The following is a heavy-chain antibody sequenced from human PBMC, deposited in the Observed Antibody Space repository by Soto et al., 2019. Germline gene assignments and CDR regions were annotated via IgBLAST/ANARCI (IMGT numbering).Heavy chain of an antibody. Sequence: QVQLVQSGAEVKKPGASVKVSCKASGYTFTTHGISWVRQAPGQGLEWMGWVSGDNGHTNYAQSLQGRVTTTTDTSTNTAYMELRSRRSDATAVYYCARDLGYCRSGTCYREWFDPWGQGTLVTVSS. CDR3: ARDLGYCRSGTCYREWFDP. J-gene: IGHJ5*02. CDR2: VSGDNGHT. V-gene: IGHV1-18*01. CDR1: GYTFTTHG. D-gene: IGHD2-15*01.